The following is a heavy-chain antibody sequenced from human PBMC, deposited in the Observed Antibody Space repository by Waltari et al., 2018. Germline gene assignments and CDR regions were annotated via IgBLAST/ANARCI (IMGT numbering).Heavy chain of an antibody. CDR2: MNPNSGNT. J-gene: IGHJ4*02. CDR1: GYPFTSYD. CDR3: ARVGLWFGELIDY. V-gene: IGHV1-8*01. Sequence: QVQLVQSGAEVKTPGASVKVSCKASGYPFTSYDTTWVRKATGQGLEWMGWMNPNSGNTGYAQKFQGRVTMTRNTSISTAYMELSSLRSEDTAVYYCARVGLWFGELIDYWGQGTLVTVSS. D-gene: IGHD3-10*01.